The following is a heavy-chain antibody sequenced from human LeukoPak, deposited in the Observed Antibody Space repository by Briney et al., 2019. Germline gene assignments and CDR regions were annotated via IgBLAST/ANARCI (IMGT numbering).Heavy chain of an antibody. J-gene: IGHJ2*01. CDR2: ISSSGSTI. CDR1: GFTFSSYE. CDR3: AGSDTTGYIPREWDYWYFDL. D-gene: IGHD1-1*01. V-gene: IGHV3-48*03. Sequence: GGSLRLSCAASGFTFSSYEMNWVRQAPGKGLEWVSYISSSGSTIYYADSVKGRFTISRDNAKNSLYLQMNSLRAEDTAVYYCAGSDTTGYIPREWDYWYFDLWGRGTLVTVSS.